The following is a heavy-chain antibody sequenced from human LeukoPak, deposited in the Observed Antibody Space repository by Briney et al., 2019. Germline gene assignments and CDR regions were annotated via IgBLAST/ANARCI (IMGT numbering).Heavy chain of an antibody. D-gene: IGHD3-22*01. J-gene: IGHJ1*01. Sequence: PGGSLRLSCSASGLTVTNAWMNWVRQAPGEGLDWVGRIASKTDGGATDYAAPVKGRFTISRDDSRNTLYLQMDSLKIEDTAVYYCTTDRYYDNSELQFQHWGQGTLVTVSS. CDR3: TTDRYYDNSELQFQH. V-gene: IGHV3-15*07. CDR1: GLTVTNAW. CDR2: IASKTDGGAT.